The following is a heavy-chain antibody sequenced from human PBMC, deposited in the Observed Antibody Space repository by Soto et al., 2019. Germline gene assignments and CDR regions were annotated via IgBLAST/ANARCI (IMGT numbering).Heavy chain of an antibody. Sequence: PGGSLRLSCAASGFTLDDYAIHWVRQAPGKGLEWVSGISWNSGNIGYADSVEGRFTISRDNAKNSLYLQMNSLRAEDTALYYCAKDLRAVAGSTSYFDHWGQGTLVTVSS. V-gene: IGHV3-9*01. J-gene: IGHJ4*02. CDR3: AKDLRAVAGSTSYFDH. CDR1: GFTLDDYA. CDR2: ISWNSGNI. D-gene: IGHD6-19*01.